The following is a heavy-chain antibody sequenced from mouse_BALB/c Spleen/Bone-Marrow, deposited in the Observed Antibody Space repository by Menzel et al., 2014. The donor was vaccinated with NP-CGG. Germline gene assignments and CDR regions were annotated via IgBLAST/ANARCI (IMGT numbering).Heavy chain of an antibody. D-gene: IGHD2-14*01. Sequence: LVESGAELVMPGASVKMSCKASGYTFTGYWMHWVKQRPGQGLEWIGAIDTSDSYISYNQKFKGKATLTVDESSSTAYMQLSSLTSEDSAVYHCARSDYRYDPLANWGQGTLVTVSA. J-gene: IGHJ3*01. V-gene: IGHV1-69*01. CDR3: ARSDYRYDPLAN. CDR1: GYTFTGYW. CDR2: IDTSDSYI.